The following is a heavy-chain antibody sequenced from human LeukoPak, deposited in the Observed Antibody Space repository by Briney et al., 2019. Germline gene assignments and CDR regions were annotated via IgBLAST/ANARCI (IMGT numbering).Heavy chain of an antibody. J-gene: IGHJ4*02. D-gene: IGHD6-19*01. V-gene: IGHV1-24*01. CDR3: ATGPAVAGYFDY. CDR2: FDPEDGET. CDR1: GYTLTELS. Sequence: ASVKVSCKVSGYTLTELSMHWVRQAPGKGLEWMGGFDPEDGETIYAQKFQGRVTMTEDTSTDTAYMELSGLRSEDTAVYYCATGPAVAGYFDYWGQGTLVTVSS.